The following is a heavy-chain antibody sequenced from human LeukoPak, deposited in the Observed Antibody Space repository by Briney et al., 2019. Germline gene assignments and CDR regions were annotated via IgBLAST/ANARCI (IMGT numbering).Heavy chain of an antibody. D-gene: IGHD2-2*01. CDR3: ARPGIVVVPAAPCDY. CDR2: ISAYNGNT. V-gene: IGHV1-18*01. J-gene: IGHJ4*02. CDR1: GYTFTSYG. Sequence: ASVKVSCKASGYTFTSYGISWVRQAPGQGLEWMGWISAYNGNTNYAQKLQGRVTMTTDTSTSTAYMELRSLRSDDTAVYYCARPGIVVVPAAPCDYWGQGTLVTVSS.